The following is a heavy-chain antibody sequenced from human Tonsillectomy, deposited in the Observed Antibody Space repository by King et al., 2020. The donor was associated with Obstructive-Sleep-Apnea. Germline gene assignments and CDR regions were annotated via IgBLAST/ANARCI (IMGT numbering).Heavy chain of an antibody. CDR3: TSGHGDFVPPHYY. CDR1: GLTFRDAW. V-gene: IGHV3-15*01. D-gene: IGHD4-17*01. J-gene: IGHJ4*02. CDR2: IQSNTDGGTP. Sequence: LVPSVGCLVTPGGSLILSCAASGLTFRDAWMSWVRQAPGKGLEWVGRIQSNTDGGTPDSAAPVKGRFTISRDDSKNTLFLQMNILKTEDTAVYYCTSGHGDFVPPHYYWGQGTLVTVSS.